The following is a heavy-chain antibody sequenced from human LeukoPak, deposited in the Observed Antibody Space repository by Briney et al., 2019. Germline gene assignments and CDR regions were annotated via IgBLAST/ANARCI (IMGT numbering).Heavy chain of an antibody. CDR1: GFTFSSYS. D-gene: IGHD3-10*01. J-gene: IGHJ4*02. CDR3: ARMVRGVTTPDY. Sequence: GGSLRLSCAASGFTFSSYSMNWVRQAPGKGLEWVSSISSSSSYIYYADSVKGRFTISRDNAKNSLYLQMNSLRAEDTAVYYCARMVRGVTTPDYWGQGALVTVSS. CDR2: ISSSSSYI. V-gene: IGHV3-21*01.